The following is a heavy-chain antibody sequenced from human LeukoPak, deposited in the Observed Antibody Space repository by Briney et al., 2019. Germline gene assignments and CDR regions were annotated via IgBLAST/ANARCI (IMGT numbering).Heavy chain of an antibody. CDR3: ARDLDGYTRYDY. V-gene: IGHV4-31*03. CDR2: IYYSGTT. CDR1: GGSTSSGGY. D-gene: IGHD3-9*01. J-gene: IGHJ4*02. Sequence: SETLSLTCTVSGGSTSSGGYWSWIRQLPGKGLEWIGYIYYSGTTYYNPSLKSRVSISVDTSKNQFSLKLSSVTVADTAVYYCARDLDGYTRYDYWGQGTLVTVSS.